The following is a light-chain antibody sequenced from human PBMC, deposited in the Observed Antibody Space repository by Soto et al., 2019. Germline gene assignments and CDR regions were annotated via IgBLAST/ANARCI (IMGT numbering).Light chain of an antibody. CDR3: TSYAGTYSFFYV. CDR1: SSDVGAYNY. V-gene: IGLV2-8*01. J-gene: IGLJ1*01. CDR2: EVS. Sequence: QSVLTQPPSASGSPGQSVTISCTGTSSDVGAYNYVSWYQQLPGKAPKLIIYEVSKRPSGVPDRFSGSKSGNTASLTVSGLQAEDEADSYCTSYAGTYSFFYVFGTGTKVTV.